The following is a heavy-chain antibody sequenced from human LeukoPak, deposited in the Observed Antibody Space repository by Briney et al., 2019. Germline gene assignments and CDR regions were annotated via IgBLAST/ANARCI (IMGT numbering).Heavy chain of an antibody. J-gene: IGHJ6*03. Sequence: PSVMVSCKASGYTFNTYDITWVRQAPGQGLEWMGWISPYNGNTNYAQKIQGRVTMTTDTSTSTAYMELRSLRSDDTAVYYCATGEDYGDPMDVWGKGTTDTVSS. CDR2: ISPYNGNT. V-gene: IGHV1-18*01. CDR3: ATGEDYGDPMDV. CDR1: GYTFNTYD. D-gene: IGHD4-17*01.